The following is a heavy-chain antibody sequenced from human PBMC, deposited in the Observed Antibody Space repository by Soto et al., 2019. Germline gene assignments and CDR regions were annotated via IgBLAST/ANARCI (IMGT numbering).Heavy chain of an antibody. CDR3: AREAAPGYRGYDWPRAFDM. CDR1: GGSISSYY. Sequence: PSETLSLTCTVSGGSISSYYWSWIRQPPGKGLEWIGYIYYSGSTNYNPSLKSRVTISVDTSKNQFSLKLSSVTAADTAVYYCAREAAPGYRGYDWPRAFDMWGKGTMAT. CDR2: IYYSGST. V-gene: IGHV4-59*01. J-gene: IGHJ3*02. D-gene: IGHD5-12*01.